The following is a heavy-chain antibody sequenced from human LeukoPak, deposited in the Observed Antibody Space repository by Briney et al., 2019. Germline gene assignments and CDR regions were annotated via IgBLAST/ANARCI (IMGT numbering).Heavy chain of an antibody. Sequence: PGAPVKVSCKASGYTFTGYYMHWVRQAPGQGLEWMGWISAYNGNTNYAQKLQGRVTMTTDTSTSTAYMELRSLRSDDTAVYYCARDGSYYGSGILPEGSPVDYWGQGTLVTVSS. J-gene: IGHJ4*02. CDR3: ARDGSYYGSGILPEGSPVDY. V-gene: IGHV1-18*04. CDR1: GYTFTGYY. CDR2: ISAYNGNT. D-gene: IGHD3-10*01.